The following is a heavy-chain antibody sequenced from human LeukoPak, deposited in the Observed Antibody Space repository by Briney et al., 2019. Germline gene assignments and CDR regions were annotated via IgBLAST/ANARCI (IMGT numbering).Heavy chain of an antibody. CDR2: ISSSGNYI. Sequence: GGSLRLSCAASGLTFSSYRMNWVRQAPGKGLEWVSSISSSGNYIYYADSVKGRFTISRDNAKSTLYLQINCLRAEDTGVYYCARDLHWNSVDYWGQGTLVAVSS. CDR3: ARDLHWNSVDY. CDR1: GLTFSSYR. D-gene: IGHD1-7*01. J-gene: IGHJ4*02. V-gene: IGHV3-21*01.